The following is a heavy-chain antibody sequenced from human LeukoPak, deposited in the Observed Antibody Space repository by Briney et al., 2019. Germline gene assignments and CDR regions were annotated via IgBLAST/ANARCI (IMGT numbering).Heavy chain of an antibody. V-gene: IGHV3-11*01. Sequence: GGSLRLSCAASGFTFSDYYMSWIRQAPGKGLEWVSYISSSGSTIYYADSVKGRFTISRDNAKNSLYLQMNSLRAEDTALYYCAKDKGQAAVTRYFDLWGRGTLVTVSS. CDR3: AKDKGQAAVTRYFDL. D-gene: IGHD4-23*01. J-gene: IGHJ2*01. CDR2: ISSSGSTI. CDR1: GFTFSDYY.